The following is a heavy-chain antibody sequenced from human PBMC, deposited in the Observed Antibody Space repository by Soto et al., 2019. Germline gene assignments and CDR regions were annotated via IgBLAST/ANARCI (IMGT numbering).Heavy chain of an antibody. D-gene: IGHD1-26*01. Sequence: ASVKVSCKASGYTFTSYYMHWVRQAPGQGLEWMGIINPSGGSTSYAQKFQGRVTMTRDTSTSTVYMELRSLRSEDTAVYYCARAATPDAFDIWGQGTMVTVSS. CDR1: GYTFTSYY. CDR3: ARAATPDAFDI. CDR2: INPSGGST. V-gene: IGHV1-46*01. J-gene: IGHJ3*02.